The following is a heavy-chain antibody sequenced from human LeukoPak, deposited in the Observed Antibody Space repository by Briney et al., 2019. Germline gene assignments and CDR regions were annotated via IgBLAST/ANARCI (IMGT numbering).Heavy chain of an antibody. D-gene: IGHD5-12*01. CDR1: GFTFSSYE. CDR2: ISSSGSTI. CDR3: ARTAVGGNSGYAHSYYFDY. J-gene: IGHJ4*02. Sequence: GGSLRLSCAASGFTFSSYEMNWVRQAPGKGLEWVSYISSSGSTIYYADSVKGRFTISRDNAKNSLYLQMNSLRDEDTAVYYCARTAVGGNSGYAHSYYFDYWGQGTLVTVSS. V-gene: IGHV3-48*03.